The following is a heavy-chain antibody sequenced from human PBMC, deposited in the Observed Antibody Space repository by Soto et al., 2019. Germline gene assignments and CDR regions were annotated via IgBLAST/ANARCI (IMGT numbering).Heavy chain of an antibody. D-gene: IGHD3-16*02. V-gene: IGHV4-34*01. CDR3: AREGLMITFGGVIAYYGMDV. J-gene: IGHJ6*02. Sequence: SETLSLTCAVYGGSFSGYYWSWIRQPPGKGLEWIGEINHSGSTNYNPSLKSRVTISVDTSKNQFSLKLSSVTAADTAVYYCAREGLMITFGGVIAYYGMDVWGQGTTVTVSS. CDR2: INHSGST. CDR1: GGSFSGYY.